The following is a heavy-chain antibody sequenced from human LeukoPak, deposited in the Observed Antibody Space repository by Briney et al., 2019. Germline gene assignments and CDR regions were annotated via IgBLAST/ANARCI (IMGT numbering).Heavy chain of an antibody. CDR1: GYTFTGYY. Sequence: ASVKVSCKASGYTFTGYYMHWVRQAPGQGLEWMGWINPNSGGTNYAQKFQGRVTMTRDTSISTAYMELSRLRSDDTAVYYCALTGYCSSTSCIIPHWFDPWGQGTLVTVSS. CDR2: INPNSGGT. V-gene: IGHV1-2*02. D-gene: IGHD2-2*01. J-gene: IGHJ5*02. CDR3: ALTGYCSSTSCIIPHWFDP.